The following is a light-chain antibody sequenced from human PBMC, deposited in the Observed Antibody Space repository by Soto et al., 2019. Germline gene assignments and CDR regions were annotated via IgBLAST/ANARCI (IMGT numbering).Light chain of an antibody. Sequence: EIVMTQSPATLSVSPGERATLPCRTSQSVSSSYLAWYKQKPGQAPRLVIYDASSRATGIPDRFSGSGSGTDFTLTISRLEPEDFAVYFCYQYDSSPWTFGQGTKVDIK. CDR1: QSVSSSY. V-gene: IGKV3-20*01. J-gene: IGKJ1*01. CDR3: YQYDSSPWT. CDR2: DAS.